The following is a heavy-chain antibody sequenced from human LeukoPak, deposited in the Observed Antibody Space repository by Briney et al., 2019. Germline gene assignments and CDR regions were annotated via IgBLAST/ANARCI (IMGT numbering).Heavy chain of an antibody. Sequence: PGRSLRLSCAASGFTFSSYGMSWVRQAPGKGLEWVSAISGSGGSTYYADSMKGRFTISRDNSKNTLYLQMNSLRAEDTAVYYCAKGPHRDYDILTGYMDVWGKGTTVTISS. J-gene: IGHJ6*03. D-gene: IGHD3-9*01. CDR1: GFTFSSYG. CDR3: AKGPHRDYDILTGYMDV. V-gene: IGHV3-23*01. CDR2: ISGSGGST.